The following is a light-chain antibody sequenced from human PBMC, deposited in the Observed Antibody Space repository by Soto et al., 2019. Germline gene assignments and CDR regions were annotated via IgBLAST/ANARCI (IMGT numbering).Light chain of an antibody. CDR2: AAS. CDR3: QREVT. J-gene: IGKJ4*01. Sequence: DIQLTQSPSFLSASVGDRVTITCRASQGISSYLAWYQQKPGKAPKLLIYAASTLQSGVPSRFSGSGSGTEFTLTISSLQPEDFATYYCQREVTFGGGTKVDIK. CDR1: QGISSY. V-gene: IGKV1-9*01.